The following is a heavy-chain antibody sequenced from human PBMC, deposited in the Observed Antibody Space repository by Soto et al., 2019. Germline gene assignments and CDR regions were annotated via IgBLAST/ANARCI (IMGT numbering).Heavy chain of an antibody. J-gene: IGHJ3*02. CDR1: GGTFSSNA. Sequence: ASVKVSCKASGGTFSSNAISWVRQAPGQGLEWMGGIIPIFGTANYAQKFQGRVTITADESTSTAYMELSSLRSEDTAVYYCANYYYDSSGYPSDAFDIWGQGTMVTVSS. CDR2: IIPIFGTA. CDR3: ANYYYDSSGYPSDAFDI. D-gene: IGHD3-22*01. V-gene: IGHV1-69*13.